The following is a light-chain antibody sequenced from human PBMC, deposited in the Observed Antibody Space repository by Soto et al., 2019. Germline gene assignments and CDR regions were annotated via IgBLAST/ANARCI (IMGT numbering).Light chain of an antibody. CDR3: SSYASGTQRV. Sequence: QSALTQPASVSGSPGQSITISCTGTSSDVGGYNYVSWYQYHPGKAPKLMIYDVSNRPSGVSNRFSGSKSGNTASLTISGLQAEDEADYYCSSYASGTQRVFGPGTKLTVL. CDR1: SSDVGGYNY. J-gene: IGLJ1*01. V-gene: IGLV2-14*03. CDR2: DVS.